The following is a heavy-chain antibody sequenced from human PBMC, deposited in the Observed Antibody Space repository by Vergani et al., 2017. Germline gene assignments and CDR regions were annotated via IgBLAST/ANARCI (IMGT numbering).Heavy chain of an antibody. Sequence: QLQLQESGPGLVKPSETLSLTCTVSGGSISSSSYYWGWIRQPPGKGLEWIGSIYYSGSTYYNPSLKSRVTISGDTSKNQFSLKLISVTAADTAVYYCARCIRRLYFPVEFDYWGQGTLVTVSS. V-gene: IGHV4-39*07. CDR2: IYYSGST. CDR3: ARCIRRLYFPVEFDY. CDR1: GGSISSSSYY. D-gene: IGHD2/OR15-2a*01. J-gene: IGHJ4*02.